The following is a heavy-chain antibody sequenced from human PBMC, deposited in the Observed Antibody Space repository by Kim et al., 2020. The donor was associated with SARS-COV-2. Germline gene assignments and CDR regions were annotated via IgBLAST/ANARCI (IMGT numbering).Heavy chain of an antibody. D-gene: IGHD3-10*01. Sequence: DSVKGRFTISRDNAKNSLYLQMNSLRAEDTALYYCAKEIYYYGSGDGIDYWGQGALVTVSS. V-gene: IGHV3-9*01. J-gene: IGHJ4*02. CDR3: AKEIYYYGSGDGIDY.